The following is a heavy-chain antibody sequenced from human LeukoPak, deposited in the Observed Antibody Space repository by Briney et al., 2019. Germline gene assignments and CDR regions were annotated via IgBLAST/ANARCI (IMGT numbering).Heavy chain of an antibody. D-gene: IGHD3-10*01. CDR3: ARGRSHHHYGSGIYWFDP. J-gene: IGHJ5*02. V-gene: IGHV4-31*03. CDR2: IYYSGST. Sequence: SQTLSLTCTVSGGSISGGGYYWSWIRQHPGKGLEWIGYIYYSGSTYYNPSLKSRVTISVDTSKNQFSLKLSSVTAADTAVYYCARGRSHHHYGSGIYWFDPWGQGTLVTVSS. CDR1: GGSISGGGYY.